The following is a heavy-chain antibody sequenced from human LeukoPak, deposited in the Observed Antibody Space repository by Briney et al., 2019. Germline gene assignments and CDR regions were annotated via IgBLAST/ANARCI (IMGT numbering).Heavy chain of an antibody. CDR2: ISYDGSNK. J-gene: IGHJ6*04. D-gene: IGHD2-15*01. V-gene: IGHV3-30*04. CDR3: ARVRYCSGGSCYSGVLGYYYYGMDV. Sequence: GRSLRLSCAASGFTFCSYAMHWVRQAPGKGLEWVAVISYDGSNKYYADSVKCRFTISRDNSKNTLYLQMNSLRAEDTAVYYCARVRYCSGGSCYSGVLGYYYYGMDVWGKGTTVTVSS. CDR1: GFTFCSYA.